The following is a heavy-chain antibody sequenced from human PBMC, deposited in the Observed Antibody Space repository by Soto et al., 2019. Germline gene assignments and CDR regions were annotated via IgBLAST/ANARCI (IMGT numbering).Heavy chain of an antibody. CDR3: ARDRAQYDFWSGYKPTANWFDP. J-gene: IGHJ5*02. CDR1: GFTFSSYS. D-gene: IGHD3-3*01. V-gene: IGHV3-21*01. Sequence: PGGSLRLSCAASGFTFSSYSMNWVRQAPGKGLEWVSSISSSSSYIYYADSVKGRFTISRDNAKNSLYLQMNSLRAEDTAVYYCARDRAQYDFWSGYKPTANWFDPWGQGTLVTVSS. CDR2: ISSSSSYI.